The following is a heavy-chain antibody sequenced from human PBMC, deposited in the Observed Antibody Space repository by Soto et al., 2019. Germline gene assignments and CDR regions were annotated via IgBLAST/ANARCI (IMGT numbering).Heavy chain of an antibody. CDR1: EFTFNNYW. CDR2: INTDGSTT. Sequence: EVQLVESGGGLVQPGGSLRLSCAASEFTFNNYWMHWVRQVPGKGLEWVSRINTDGSTTNYADSVMGPFTISRDNADNAVYLQRNSLRAEDTAVYYCARGIYLKYGLDVWGQGATVTVSS. D-gene: IGHD3-16*02. V-gene: IGHV3-74*01. J-gene: IGHJ6*02. CDR3: ARGIYLKYGLDV.